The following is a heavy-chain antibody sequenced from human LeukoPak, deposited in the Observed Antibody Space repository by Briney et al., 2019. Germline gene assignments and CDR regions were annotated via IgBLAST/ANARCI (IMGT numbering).Heavy chain of an antibody. CDR1: GYTFTGYY. Sequence: ASVKASCKASGYTFTGYYMHWVRQAPGQGLEWMGWINPNSGGTNYAQKFQGWVTMTRDTSISTAYMELSRLRSDDTAVYYCARSPSSSLDAFDIWGQGTMVTVSS. V-gene: IGHV1-2*04. J-gene: IGHJ3*02. D-gene: IGHD6-13*01. CDR3: ARSPSSSLDAFDI. CDR2: INPNSGGT.